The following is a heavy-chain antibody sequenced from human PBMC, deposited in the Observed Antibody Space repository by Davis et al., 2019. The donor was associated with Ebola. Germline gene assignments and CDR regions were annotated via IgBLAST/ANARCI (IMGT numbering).Heavy chain of an antibody. CDR2: VSYDGSNK. CDR1: GFNFSLYG. J-gene: IGHJ4*02. D-gene: IGHD3-10*01. V-gene: IGHV3-30*18. Sequence: GESLKISCTASGFNFSLYGMHWVRQAPGKGLEWVAVVSYDGSNKYYADSVMGRFTISRDNSKNTLYLQMNTLRPEDTAVYYCANLGSGSHYEDFDYWGQGTLVTVSS. CDR3: ANLGSGSHYEDFDY.